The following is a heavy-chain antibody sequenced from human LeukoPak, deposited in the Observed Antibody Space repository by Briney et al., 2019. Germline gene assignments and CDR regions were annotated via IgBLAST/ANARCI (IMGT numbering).Heavy chain of an antibody. J-gene: IGHJ4*02. CDR1: GGSISSSSYY. CDR2: IYYSGST. Sequence: SETLSLTCTVSGGSISSSSYYWGWIRQPPGKGLEWIGSIYYSGSTYYNPSLKSRVTISVDTSKNQFSLKLSSVTAADTAVYYCARTSSRLRYFDYWGQGTLVTVSS. CDR3: ARTSSRLRYFDY. V-gene: IGHV4-39*07.